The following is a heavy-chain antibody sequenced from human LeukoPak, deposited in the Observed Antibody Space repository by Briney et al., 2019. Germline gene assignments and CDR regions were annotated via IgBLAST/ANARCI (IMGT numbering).Heavy chain of an antibody. J-gene: IGHJ4*02. CDR3: ARADYYYGSGGFDF. CDR1: GGSISTYY. D-gene: IGHD3-10*01. V-gene: IGHV4-59*08. Sequence: KSSETLSLTCTVSGGSISTYYWTWIRQPPGKGLEWIGHVYYSGDTNYNPSLKSRLTISVDTSKNQFSLKLNSVTAVDTAVYYCARADYYYGSGGFDFWGQGSLVTVSS. CDR2: VYYSGDT.